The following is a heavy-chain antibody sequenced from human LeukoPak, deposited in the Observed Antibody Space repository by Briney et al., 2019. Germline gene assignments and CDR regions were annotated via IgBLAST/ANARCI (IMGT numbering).Heavy chain of an antibody. CDR2: IYYSGST. V-gene: IGHV4-59*08. CDR1: GGSISSYC. D-gene: IGHD4-17*01. J-gene: IGHJ4*02. CDR3: ARHDYGDFTALDY. Sequence: SETLSLTCTVSGGSISSYCWSWIRQPPGKGLEWIGYIYYSGSTNYNPSLKSRVTISVDTSKNQFSLKLSSVTAADTAVYYCARHDYGDFTALDYWGQGTLVTVSS.